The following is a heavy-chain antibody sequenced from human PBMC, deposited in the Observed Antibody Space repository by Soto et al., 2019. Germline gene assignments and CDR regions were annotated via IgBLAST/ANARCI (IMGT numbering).Heavy chain of an antibody. J-gene: IGHJ4*02. CDR3: ARSEATVLEY. CDR1: GGSMSSSNW. V-gene: IGHV4-4*02. Sequence: PSETLSLTCTVSGGSMSSSNWWNWVRQSPGKGLEWIGEAHHSGRTNYNPSLKSRVTISVDKSKNHFPLKLTSVTAADTAVYYCARSEATVLEYWGQGTLVTVSS. CDR2: AHHSGRT. D-gene: IGHD4-17*01.